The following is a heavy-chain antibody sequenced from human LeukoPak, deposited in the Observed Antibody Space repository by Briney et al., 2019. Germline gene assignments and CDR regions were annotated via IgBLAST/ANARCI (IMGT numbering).Heavy chain of an antibody. Sequence: GGSLRLSCVASGFTFSSYTMNWVRQAPGKGLEWVSSISSSSAYISYADSVKGRFTISRDNAKNSLYLQMNSLRAEDTAVYYCVRVDYDILTGYQNYFKYWGQGTLVTVSS. D-gene: IGHD3-9*01. CDR2: ISSSSAYI. CDR3: VRVDYDILTGYQNYFKY. J-gene: IGHJ4*02. CDR1: GFTFSSYT. V-gene: IGHV3-21*01.